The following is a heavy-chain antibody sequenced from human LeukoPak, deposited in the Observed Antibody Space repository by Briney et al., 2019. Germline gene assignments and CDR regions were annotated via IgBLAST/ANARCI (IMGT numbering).Heavy chain of an antibody. D-gene: IGHD3-10*01. Sequence: GGSLRLSCAASGFTFSSYSMNWVRQAPGKGLEWVSSISSSSSYIYYADSVKGRFTISRDNAKNSLYLQMNSLRAEDTAVYYCARTEGRFGELGPWFDPWGQGTLVTVSS. CDR3: ARTEGRFGELGPWFDP. J-gene: IGHJ5*02. V-gene: IGHV3-21*04. CDR1: GFTFSSYS. CDR2: ISSSSSYI.